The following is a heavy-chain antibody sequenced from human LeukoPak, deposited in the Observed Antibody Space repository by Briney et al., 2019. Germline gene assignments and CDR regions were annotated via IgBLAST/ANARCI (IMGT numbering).Heavy chain of an antibody. J-gene: IGHJ4*02. CDR3: AKSEGYCSSTSCYNVLQY. CDR2: ISWNSGSI. V-gene: IGHV3-9*01. Sequence: GGSLRLSCAASGFTFDDYAMHWVRQAPGKGLEWVSGISWNSGSIGYADSVKGRFTISRDNAKNSLYLQMNSLRAEDTALYYCAKSEGYCSSTSCYNVLQYWGQGTLLTVSS. D-gene: IGHD2-2*02. CDR1: GFTFDDYA.